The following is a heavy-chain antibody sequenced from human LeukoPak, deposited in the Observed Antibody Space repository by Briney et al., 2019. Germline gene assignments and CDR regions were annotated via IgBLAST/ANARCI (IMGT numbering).Heavy chain of an antibody. D-gene: IGHD1-26*01. Sequence: GRSLRLSCAASGFTFSSYGMHWVRQAPGKGLEWVAVIWYDGSNKYYADSVKGRFTISRDNSKNTLYLQMNSLRAEDTAVYYCARGYNSGSPWNFQHWGQGTLVTVSS. CDR3: ARGYNSGSPWNFQH. CDR1: GFTFSSYG. V-gene: IGHV3-33*01. CDR2: IWYDGSNK. J-gene: IGHJ1*01.